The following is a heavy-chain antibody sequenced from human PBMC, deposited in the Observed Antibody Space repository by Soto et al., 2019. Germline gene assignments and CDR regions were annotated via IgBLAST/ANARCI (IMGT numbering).Heavy chain of an antibody. V-gene: IGHV3-7*05. CDR2: IKENGSEK. CDR1: EFTFSSYW. J-gene: IGHJ6*02. Sequence: EVQLVESGGGWVQPGGSLRLSCAAPEFTFSSYWMNWVRQAPGKGLEWVATIKENGSEKYYVDSVKARFTISRDNAKNSLYLQMNSLRGEDTAVYYCARDLGAPGRGSAVGYYYHYGMDVWGQGTTVTVSS. CDR3: ARDLGAPGRGSAVGYYYHYGMDV. D-gene: IGHD2-2*01.